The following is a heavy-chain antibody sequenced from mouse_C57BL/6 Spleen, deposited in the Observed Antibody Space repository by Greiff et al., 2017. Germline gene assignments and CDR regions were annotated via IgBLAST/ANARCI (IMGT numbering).Heavy chain of an antibody. D-gene: IGHD1-1*01. J-gene: IGHJ4*01. CDR3: ARGGITTVVAPYAMDY. CDR2: IYPGSGNT. Sequence: QLKQSGPELVKPGASVKISCKASGYSFTSYYIHWVKQRPGQGLEWIGWIYPGSGNTKYNEKFKGKATLTADTSSSTAYMQLSRLTSEDSAVYYCARGGITTVVAPYAMDYWGQGTSVTVSS. CDR1: GYSFTSYY. V-gene: IGHV1-66*01.